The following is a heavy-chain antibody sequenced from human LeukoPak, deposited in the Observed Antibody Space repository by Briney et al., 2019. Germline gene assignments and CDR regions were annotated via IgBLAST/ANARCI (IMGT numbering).Heavy chain of an antibody. J-gene: IGHJ3*02. CDR1: GFTFDDYA. D-gene: IGHD6-19*01. Sequence: GGSLRLSCAASGFTFDDYAMHWARQAPGKGLEWVSGISWNSGSIGYADSVKGRFTISRDNATNSLYLQMNSLRAEDTALYYCAKTRQWLVTDDAFDIWGQGTMVTVSS. V-gene: IGHV3-9*01. CDR3: AKTRQWLVTDDAFDI. CDR2: ISWNSGSI.